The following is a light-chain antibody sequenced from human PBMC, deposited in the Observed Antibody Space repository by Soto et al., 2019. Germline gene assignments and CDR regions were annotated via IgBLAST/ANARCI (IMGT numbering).Light chain of an antibody. CDR3: QQYGSSPWT. J-gene: IGKJ1*01. Sequence: EIGLTQSPGTLSLSPGEIAILSFSASQSVSNTYLAWYQQKPGQAPRLLIYGASSRASGIPDRFRGSGSGTDFTLTISRLEPEDFVVYYCQQYGSSPWTFGQGTKV. CDR1: QSVSNTY. CDR2: GAS. V-gene: IGKV3-20*01.